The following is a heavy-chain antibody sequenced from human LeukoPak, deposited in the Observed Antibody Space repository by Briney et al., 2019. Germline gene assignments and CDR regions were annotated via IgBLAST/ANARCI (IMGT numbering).Heavy chain of an antibody. J-gene: IGHJ4*02. Sequence: ASVKVSCKASGYTFTSYGISWVRQAPGQGLEWMGWISAYNGNINYAQKLQGRVTMTTDTSTSTAYMELRSLRSDDTAVYYCARPMSPYYDFWSGYYGNDYWGQGTLVTVSS. D-gene: IGHD3-3*01. V-gene: IGHV1-18*01. CDR3: ARPMSPYYDFWSGYYGNDY. CDR1: GYTFTSYG. CDR2: ISAYNGNI.